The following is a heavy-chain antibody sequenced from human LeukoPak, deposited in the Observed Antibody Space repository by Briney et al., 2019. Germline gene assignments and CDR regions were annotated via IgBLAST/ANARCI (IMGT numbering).Heavy chain of an antibody. J-gene: IGHJ4*02. CDR3: ARDGGYDSSGYYYVPFDY. CDR1: GGSISSYY. CDR2: IYYSGST. D-gene: IGHD3-22*01. Sequence: PSETLSLTCTVSGGSISSYYWSWIRQPPGKGLEWIGYIYYSGSTNYNPSLKSRVTISVDTSKNQFSLKLSSVTAADTAVYYCARDGGYDSSGYYYVPFDYWGQGTLVTVSS. V-gene: IGHV4-59*12.